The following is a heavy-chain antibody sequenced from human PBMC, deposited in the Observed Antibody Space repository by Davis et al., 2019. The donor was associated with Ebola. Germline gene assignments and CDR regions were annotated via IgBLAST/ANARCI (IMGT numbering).Heavy chain of an antibody. V-gene: IGHV5-51*01. CDR1: GYSFTDYW. CDR2: IYPGDSDT. J-gene: IGHJ6*02. D-gene: IGHD6-6*01. Sequence: PGGSLRLSCKGSGYSFTDYWIGWVRQMPGKGLEWMGIIYPGDSDTRYSPSFQGQVTISADKSISTAYLQWSSLKASDTAMYYCARLGDSSSSAWTKIKEYGDYYYYGMDVWGQGTTVTVSS. CDR3: ARLGDSSSSAWTKIKEYGDYYYYGMDV.